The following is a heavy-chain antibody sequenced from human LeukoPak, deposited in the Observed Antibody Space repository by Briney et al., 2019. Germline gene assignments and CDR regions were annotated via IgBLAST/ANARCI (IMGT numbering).Heavy chain of an antibody. CDR3: ARDRLWFGEYGFDP. Sequence: ASETLSLTCTVSGGSISSSTYYWGWIRRPPGKGLEWIGSIYYRGNSYYNPSLKSRVTISVDTSKNQFSLKLSSVTAADTAVYYCARDRLWFGEYGFDPWGQGTLVTVSS. J-gene: IGHJ5*02. V-gene: IGHV4-39*07. CDR2: IYYRGNS. D-gene: IGHD3-10*01. CDR1: GGSISSSTYY.